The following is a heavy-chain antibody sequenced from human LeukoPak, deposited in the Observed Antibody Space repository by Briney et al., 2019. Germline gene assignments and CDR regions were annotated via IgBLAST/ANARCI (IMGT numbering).Heavy chain of an antibody. CDR1: GFSVSGNW. D-gene: IGHD6-19*01. V-gene: IGHV3-74*01. CDR3: ARGSGAYGDFDY. J-gene: IGHJ4*02. Sequence: GGSLRLSCAASGFSVSGNWMHWVRQAPGKGLVWVSRINSDGSSTNYADSVRGRFAISRDNAKNTVYLQVNSLRVEDTAVYYCARGSGAYGDFDYWGQGTLVTVSS. CDR2: INSDGSST.